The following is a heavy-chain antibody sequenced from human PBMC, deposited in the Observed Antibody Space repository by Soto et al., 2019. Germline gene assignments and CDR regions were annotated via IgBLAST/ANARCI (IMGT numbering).Heavy chain of an antibody. CDR1: GYTFTTYA. Sequence: QVQLVQSGAEVKKPGASVKVSCKASGYTFTTYAMHWVRQAPGQTLEWMGWINAGNGNSKYSQKFQGRVTITRDTSASTAYMELSSLRSEDVAVYYCARGSMAPRYYYYGMDVWGQGTTVTVSS. D-gene: IGHD6-6*01. CDR2: INAGNGNS. V-gene: IGHV1-3*01. J-gene: IGHJ6*02. CDR3: ARGSMAPRYYYYGMDV.